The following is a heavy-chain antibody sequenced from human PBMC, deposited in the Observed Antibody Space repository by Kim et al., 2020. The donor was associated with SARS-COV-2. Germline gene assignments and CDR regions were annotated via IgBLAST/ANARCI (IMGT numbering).Heavy chain of an antibody. V-gene: IGHV3-23*01. Sequence: GGSLRLSCAASGFTFSSYAMSWVRQAPGKGLEWVSAISGSGGSTYYADSVKGRFTISRDNSKNTLYLQMNSLRAEDTAVYYCAKTSTYHSSGWYRVGVHIVFDYWGQGTLVTVSS. CDR2: ISGSGGST. CDR1: GFTFSSYA. J-gene: IGHJ4*02. D-gene: IGHD6-19*01. CDR3: AKTSTYHSSGWYRVGVHIVFDY.